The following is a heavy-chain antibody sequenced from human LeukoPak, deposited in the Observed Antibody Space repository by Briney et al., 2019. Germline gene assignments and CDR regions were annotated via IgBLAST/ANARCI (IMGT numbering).Heavy chain of an antibody. D-gene: IGHD3-9*01. Sequence: PGGSLRLSCAASGFTFRSYAMNWVRQAPGKGLEWVSVISGSGGSTYYADSVKGRFTISRDNSKNTLYLQMNSLRTEDTAVYYCAKAEGYDILTGLDYWGQGTLVTVSS. J-gene: IGHJ4*02. CDR2: ISGSGGST. V-gene: IGHV3-23*01. CDR3: AKAEGYDILTGLDY. CDR1: GFTFRSYA.